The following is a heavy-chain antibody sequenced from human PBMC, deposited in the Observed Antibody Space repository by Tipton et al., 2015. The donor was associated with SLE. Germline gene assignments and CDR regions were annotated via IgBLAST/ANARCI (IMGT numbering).Heavy chain of an antibody. V-gene: IGHV4-59*01. Sequence: LRLSCTVSGGSISNYYWSWIRQSPGKGLEWIGYIYYSGSTKYNPSLKSRVTMSVDTSKNQFSLNLSSLTAADTAVYYCARRVGDKSSWFWFDSWGQGILVTVSS. J-gene: IGHJ5*01. CDR3: ARRVGDKSSWFWFDS. D-gene: IGHD3-10*01. CDR1: GGSISNYY. CDR2: IYYSGST.